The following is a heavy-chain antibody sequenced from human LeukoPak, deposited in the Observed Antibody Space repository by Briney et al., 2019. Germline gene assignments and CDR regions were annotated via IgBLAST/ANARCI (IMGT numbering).Heavy chain of an antibody. Sequence: SETLSLTCTVSGGSISSYYWIWIRQPAGKGLEWIGRIYTSGSTNYNPSLKSRVTMSVDTSKNQFSLKLSSVTAADTAVYYCARDRGGYSYGYYFDYWGQGTLVTVSS. J-gene: IGHJ4*02. CDR3: ARDRGGYSYGYYFDY. V-gene: IGHV4-4*07. CDR2: IYTSGST. D-gene: IGHD5-18*01. CDR1: GGSISSYY.